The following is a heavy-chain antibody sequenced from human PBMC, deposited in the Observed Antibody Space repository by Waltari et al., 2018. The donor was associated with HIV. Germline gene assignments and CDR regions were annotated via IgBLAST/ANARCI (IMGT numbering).Heavy chain of an antibody. CDR2: IYYSGST. CDR1: GGSISSGSYS. CDR3: AGATQYSSSGTAQLRRWFDP. D-gene: IGHD6-13*01. V-gene: IGHV4-39*07. Sequence: QLQLQESGPGLVKPSETLSLTCTVSGGSISSGSYSWGWIRQPPGKGLEWIGSIYYSGSTDDNPSLKGRVTLSLDTSKHQSALKLSSLTAADTAVYYCAGATQYSSSGTAQLRRWFDPWGQGTLVTVSS. J-gene: IGHJ5*02.